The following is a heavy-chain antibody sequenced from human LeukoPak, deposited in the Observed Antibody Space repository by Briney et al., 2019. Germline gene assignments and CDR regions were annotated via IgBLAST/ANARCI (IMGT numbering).Heavy chain of an antibody. CDR1: GFTFNSYA. CDR2: IFGSGGSP. J-gene: IGHJ4*02. V-gene: IGHV3-23*01. D-gene: IGHD2-15*01. Sequence: GGSLRLSCAATGFTFNSYAMYWVRQAPGKGLEWISGIFGSGGSPHYADSVKGRFTISRDNSQEIVYLQLDSLRVEDTALYYCGKTTVGYSSGRYPGWPVDYWGQGALVTVSS. CDR3: GKTTVGYSSGRYPGWPVDY.